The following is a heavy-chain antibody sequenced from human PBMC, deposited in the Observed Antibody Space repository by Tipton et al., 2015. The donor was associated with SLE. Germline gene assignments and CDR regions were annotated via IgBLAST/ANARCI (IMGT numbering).Heavy chain of an antibody. J-gene: IGHJ3*02. V-gene: IGHV4-59*12. CDR1: GGSFSGYF. D-gene: IGHD3-22*01. CDR3: ARDDSSGLGAFDI. CDR2: IYYSGNT. Sequence: LRLSCAVYGGSFSGYFWSWIRQPPGKGLEWIGYIYYSGNTNYNPSLTSRVTMSVDTSKNQFSLKLSSVTAADTAVYYCARDDSSGLGAFDIWGQGTMVTVSS.